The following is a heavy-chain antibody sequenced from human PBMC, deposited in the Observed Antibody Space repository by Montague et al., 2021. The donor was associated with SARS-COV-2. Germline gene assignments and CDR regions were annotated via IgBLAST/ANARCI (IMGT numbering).Heavy chain of an antibody. CDR3: ARDRGRSWLD. V-gene: IGHV3-48*02. CDR2: ISESGSVT. J-gene: IGHJ4*02. CDR1: GFTFDSYG. D-gene: IGHD6-13*01. Sequence: SLRLSCAASGFTFDSYGMIWIRQAPGKGLEWISSISESGSVTHYIDAVRGRFTISRGNAESSLYLQMNSLRNEDTAIYYCARDRGRSWLDWGQGTLVTVSS.